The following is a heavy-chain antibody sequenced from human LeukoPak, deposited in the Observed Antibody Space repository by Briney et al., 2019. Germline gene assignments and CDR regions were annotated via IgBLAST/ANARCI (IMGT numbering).Heavy chain of an antibody. D-gene: IGHD1-1*01. CDR3: ARARDSWRYYFDY. CDR2: IYTSGST. V-gene: IGHV4-4*07. J-gene: IGHJ4*02. Sequence: SETLSLTCTVSGGSISSYYRSWIRQPAGKGLEWIGRIYTSGSTNYNPSLKSRVTMSVDTSKNQFSLKLSSVTAADTAAYYCARARDSWRYYFDYWGQGTLVTVSS. CDR1: GGSISSYY.